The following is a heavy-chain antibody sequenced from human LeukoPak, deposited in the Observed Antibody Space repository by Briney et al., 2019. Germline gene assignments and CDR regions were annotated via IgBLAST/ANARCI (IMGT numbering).Heavy chain of an antibody. V-gene: IGHV3-23*01. J-gene: IGHJ4*02. Sequence: PGGSLRLSCAASGFTFSSYAMSWVRQAPGKGLEWVSSISGSGGSTYYADSVRGRFTISRGSSKNTLYLQMSSLRAEDTAVYFCAKIVAAATDYWGQGTLVTVSS. CDR2: ISGSGGST. D-gene: IGHD1-26*01. CDR1: GFTFSSYA. CDR3: AKIVAAATDY.